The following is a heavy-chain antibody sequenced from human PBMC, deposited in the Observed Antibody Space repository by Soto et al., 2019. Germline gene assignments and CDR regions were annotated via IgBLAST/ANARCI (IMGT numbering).Heavy chain of an antibody. J-gene: IGHJ6*02. CDR1: GFTFSSYA. Sequence: EVQLLESGGGLVQPGGSLRLSCAASGFTFSSYAMSWVRQAPGKGLEWVSAISGSGGSTYYADSVKGRFTISRDNSKNTLYLQMNSLRAEDTAVYYCAKDPPKGLGWTYAYYYYYGMDVWGQGTTVTVSS. CDR3: AKDPPKGLGWTYAYYYYYGMDV. D-gene: IGHD6-19*01. V-gene: IGHV3-23*01. CDR2: ISGSGGST.